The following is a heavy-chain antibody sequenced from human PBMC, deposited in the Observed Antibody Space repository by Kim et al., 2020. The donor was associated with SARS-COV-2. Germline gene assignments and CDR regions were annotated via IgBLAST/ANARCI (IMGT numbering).Heavy chain of an antibody. V-gene: IGHV3-7*03. J-gene: IGHJ5*02. D-gene: IGHD6-19*01. Sequence: GGSLRLSCAASGFTFSNYWMSWVRQAPGKGLEWVANINEDGIEKYYVDSVRGRFTISRDNAKNSLYLQMNSLRADDTAVYYCARAEGSGWYWGSWGQGTLVTVSS. CDR3: ARAEGSGWYWGS. CDR2: INEDGIEK. CDR1: GFTFSNYW.